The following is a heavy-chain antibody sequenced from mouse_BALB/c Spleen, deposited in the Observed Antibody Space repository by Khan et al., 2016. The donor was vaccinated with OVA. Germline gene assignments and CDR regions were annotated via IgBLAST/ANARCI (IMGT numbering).Heavy chain of an antibody. Sequence: LEESGAELARPGASVKMSCKASGYTFTSYTIHWIKLRPGQSLEWIGFINPSNGYNNYNQKFKDKATLTAEKSSTTVYMQLSSLTSDDSAVYNCVRDGAYHRNDGWFAYWGQGTLVTVSA. CDR3: VRDGAYHRNDGWFAY. CDR2: INPSNGYN. J-gene: IGHJ3*01. CDR1: GYTFTSYT. V-gene: IGHV1-4*01. D-gene: IGHD2-14*01.